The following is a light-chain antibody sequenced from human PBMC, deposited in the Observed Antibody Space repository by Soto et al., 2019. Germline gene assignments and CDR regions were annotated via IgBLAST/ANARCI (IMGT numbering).Light chain of an antibody. CDR1: ESLSPHS. Sequence: LVLTQSPGTLSLSPGETATLSCKASESLSPHSIAWYQQKPGQAPSLIIYGPSGRANGIPDRISGSGSGTDCTLNLSALEPEDFAMYCCQQLQSSLRPFGQGTKVEV. CDR3: QQLQSSLRP. J-gene: IGKJ1*01. V-gene: IGKV3-20*01. CDR2: GPS.